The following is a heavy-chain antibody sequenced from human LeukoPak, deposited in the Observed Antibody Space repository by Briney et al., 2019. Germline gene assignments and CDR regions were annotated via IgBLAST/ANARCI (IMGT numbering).Heavy chain of an antibody. Sequence: SQALSLTCTVSGGSISSGGYYWSWIRQHPGKGLEWIGYIYYSGSTYYNPSLKSRVTISVDTSKNQFSLKLSSVTAADTAVYYCARVLAAAGISLYNWFDPWGQGTLVTVSS. V-gene: IGHV4-31*03. CDR2: IYYSGST. CDR3: ARVLAAAGISLYNWFDP. J-gene: IGHJ5*02. D-gene: IGHD6-13*01. CDR1: GGSISSGGYY.